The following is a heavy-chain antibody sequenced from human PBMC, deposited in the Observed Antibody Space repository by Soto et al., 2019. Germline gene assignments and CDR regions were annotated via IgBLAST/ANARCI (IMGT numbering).Heavy chain of an antibody. V-gene: IGHV4-61*01. D-gene: IGHD2-2*01. CDR1: GGYGSSGSYY. Sequence: SETLXLTCTVSGGYGSSGSYYWSWIRQPPGKGLEWIGYIYYSGSTNYNPSLKSRVTISVDTSKNQFSLKLSSVTAADTAVYYCARGDIVVVPAASQYYYYGMDVWGQGTTVTVSS. J-gene: IGHJ6*02. CDR2: IYYSGST. CDR3: ARGDIVVVPAASQYYYYGMDV.